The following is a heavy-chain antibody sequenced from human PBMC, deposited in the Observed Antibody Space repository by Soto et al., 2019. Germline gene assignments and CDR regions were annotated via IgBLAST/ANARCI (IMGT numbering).Heavy chain of an antibody. CDR3: ARGVSVGQTGTVDY. J-gene: IGHJ4*02. CDR1: GGSISSYY. CDR2: IYYTGST. Sequence: SETLSLTCTVSGGSISSYYWSWIRQPPGKGLEWIGYIYYTGSTNYNPSLKSRVTISVDTSKNQFSLKLSSVTAADTAVYYCARGVSVGQTGTVDYWGQGTLVTVSS. D-gene: IGHD1-7*01. V-gene: IGHV4-59*08.